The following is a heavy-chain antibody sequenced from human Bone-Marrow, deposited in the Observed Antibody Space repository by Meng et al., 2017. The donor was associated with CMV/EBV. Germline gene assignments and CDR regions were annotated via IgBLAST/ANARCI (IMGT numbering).Heavy chain of an antibody. D-gene: IGHD2-2*02. V-gene: IGHV1-2*02. CDR1: GYTFTGYY. Sequence: ASVKVSCKASGYTFTGYYMHWVRQAPGQGLEWMGWINPNSGGTNYAQKFQGRVTMTRDTSTSTVYMELSSLRSEDTAVYYCARETCSSTSCYTDYYYGMDVWGQGTTVTVSS. CDR3: ARETCSSTSCYTDYYYGMDV. CDR2: INPNSGGT. J-gene: IGHJ6*02.